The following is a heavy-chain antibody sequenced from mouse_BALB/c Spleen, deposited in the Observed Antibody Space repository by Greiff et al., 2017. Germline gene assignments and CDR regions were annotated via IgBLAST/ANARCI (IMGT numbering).Heavy chain of an antibody. CDR3: ARVGLLRSMDY. J-gene: IGHJ4*01. V-gene: IGHV7-3*02. D-gene: IGHD1-1*01. CDR1: GFTFPDYY. CDR2: IRNKANGYTT. Sequence: DVMLVESGGGLVQPGGSLRLSCATSGFTFPDYYMSWVRQPPGKALEWLGFIRNKANGYTTEYSASVKGRFTISRDNSQSILYLQMNTLRAEDSATYYCARVGLLRSMDYWGQGTSVTVSS.